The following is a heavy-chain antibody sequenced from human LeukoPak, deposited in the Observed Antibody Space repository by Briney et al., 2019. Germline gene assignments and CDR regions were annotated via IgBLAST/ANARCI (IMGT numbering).Heavy chain of an antibody. D-gene: IGHD2/OR15-2a*01. CDR1: GFTVSSNY. CDR3: ARQLFISTSFYYIFDF. V-gene: IGHV3-66*04. Sequence: GGSLRLSCAASGFTVSSNYIGWVRQAPGKGLEWVSVIHSDDSTYYADSVKDRFTISRNNSRNTLYLQMNSLRAEDTAVYYCARQLFISTSFYYIFDFWGQGTLVTVSS. J-gene: IGHJ4*02. CDR2: IHSDDST.